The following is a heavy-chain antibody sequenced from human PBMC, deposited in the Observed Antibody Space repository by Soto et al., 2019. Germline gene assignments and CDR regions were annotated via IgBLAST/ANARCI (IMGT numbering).Heavy chain of an antibody. V-gene: IGHV3-30*03. D-gene: IGHD3-22*01. Sequence: GGSLRLSFAASGFTFSNYGIHWVRQAPGKGLEWVAVISYDGSNKYYADSVKGRFTISRDNSKNTLYLQMNSLRAEDTAVYYCAMPDYYDSSGWGQGTLVTVSS. CDR2: ISYDGSNK. CDR1: GFTFSNYG. CDR3: AMPDYYDSSG. J-gene: IGHJ4*02.